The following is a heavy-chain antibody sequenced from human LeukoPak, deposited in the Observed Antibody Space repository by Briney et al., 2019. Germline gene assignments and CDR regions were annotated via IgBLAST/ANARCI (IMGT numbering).Heavy chain of an antibody. V-gene: IGHV5-51*01. Sequence: GESLKISCKGSGYSFTSYWIAWVRQMPGKGLEWMGTIYPGDSDTRYSPSFQGQVTISADKSISTAYLQWSSLKASDTAMYYCARWLGDYGDAFDIWGQGTMVTVSS. D-gene: IGHD3-16*01. J-gene: IGHJ3*02. CDR3: ARWLGDYGDAFDI. CDR2: IYPGDSDT. CDR1: GYSFTSYW.